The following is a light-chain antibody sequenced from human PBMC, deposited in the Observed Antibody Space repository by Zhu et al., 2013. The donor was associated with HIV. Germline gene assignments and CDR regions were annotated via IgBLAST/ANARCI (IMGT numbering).Light chain of an antibody. Sequence: DIQMTQSPSTLSASVGDRVTITCRASQSISSWSAWYQQKPGKAPKLLIYDASSLESGVPSRFSGSGSGTEFTLTISSLQPDDFATYYCLQDYIYPWTFGQGTNVEI. J-gene: IGKJ1*01. CDR3: LQDYIYPWT. V-gene: IGKV1-5*01. CDR2: DAS. CDR1: QSISSW.